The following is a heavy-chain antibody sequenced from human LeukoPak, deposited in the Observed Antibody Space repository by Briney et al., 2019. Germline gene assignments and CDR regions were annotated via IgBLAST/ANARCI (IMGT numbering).Heavy chain of an antibody. CDR2: INSDGSST. CDR3: ARSPYDCSGSSCYPDYFDY. J-gene: IGHJ4*02. D-gene: IGHD2-15*01. V-gene: IGHV3-74*01. Sequence: GGSLRLSCAASGFTFSRYWMHWVRQAPGKGLVWVSRINSDGSSTSYADSVKGRFTISRDNAKNTLYLQMNSLKAEDTAVYYCARSPYDCSGSSCYPDYFDYWGQGTLVTVSS. CDR1: GFTFSRYW.